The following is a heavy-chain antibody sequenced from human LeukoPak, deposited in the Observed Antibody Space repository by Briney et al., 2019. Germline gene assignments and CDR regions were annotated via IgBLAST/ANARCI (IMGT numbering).Heavy chain of an antibody. Sequence: SETLSLTCTVSGGSFSDYHWSWIRQPAGKRLEWIGRVYASGYSNYNPSLRSRVTMSLDTSKKQLSLRLSSVTAADTAVYYSARDGLYSDGYSYFDYWGQGTLVTVSP. D-gene: IGHD5-18*01. CDR1: GGSFSDYH. V-gene: IGHV4-4*07. CDR3: ARDGLYSDGYSYFDY. CDR2: VYASGYS. J-gene: IGHJ4*02.